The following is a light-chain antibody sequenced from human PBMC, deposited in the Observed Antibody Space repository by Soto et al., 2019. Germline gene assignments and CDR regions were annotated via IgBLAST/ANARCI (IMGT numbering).Light chain of an antibody. CDR3: QQYNVYSWT. Sequence: DIQMTQSPSTLSGSVGDRVTITCRASQTISSWLAWYQQKPGKAPKLLIYKASTLKSGVPSRFSGSGSGTEFTLTISRMEHEDFAVYYCQQYNVYSWTFGQGTKV. CDR1: QTISSW. J-gene: IGKJ1*01. CDR2: KAS. V-gene: IGKV1-5*03.